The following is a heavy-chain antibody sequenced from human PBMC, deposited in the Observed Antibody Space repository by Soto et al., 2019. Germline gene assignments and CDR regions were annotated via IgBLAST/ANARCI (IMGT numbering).Heavy chain of an antibody. CDR2: IGTAGDT. V-gene: IGHV3-13*01. Sequence: EVQLVESGGGLVQPGGSLRLSCAASGFTFSSYDMHWVRQATGKGLEWVSAIGTAGDTYYPGSVKGRFTISRENAKNSLYLQRNSVRGEHKAVYYCARDSRVGGSSSWCYYYYYYGMDVWGQGTTVTVSS. CDR3: ARDSRVGGSSSWCYYYYYYGMDV. CDR1: GFTFSSYD. J-gene: IGHJ6*02. D-gene: IGHD6-6*01.